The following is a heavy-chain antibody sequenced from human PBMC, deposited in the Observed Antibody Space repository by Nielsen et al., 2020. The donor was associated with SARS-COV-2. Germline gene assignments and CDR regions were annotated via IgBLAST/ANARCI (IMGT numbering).Heavy chain of an antibody. V-gene: IGHV4-31*03. Sequence: LRLSCTVSGGTISSGGYYWSWIRHHPGKGLVWIGYIYFSGRTCYNPSLNSRVTISVDTSKNQFSLSLGSVTAADTAVYYCARESSGYNYYNYGMDVWGQGTTVTVTS. D-gene: IGHD5-24*01. CDR1: GGTISSGGYY. J-gene: IGHJ6*02. CDR3: ARESSGYNYYNYGMDV. CDR2: IYFSGRT.